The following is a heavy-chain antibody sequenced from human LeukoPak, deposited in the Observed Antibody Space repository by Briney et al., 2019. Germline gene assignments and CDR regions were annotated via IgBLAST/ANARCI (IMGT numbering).Heavy chain of an antibody. CDR2: IFYTGST. Sequence: SETLSLTCTVSGGSISSHYWSWIRQRPGKGLEWIGYIFYTGSTDYNPSLKSRVTISVDTSKNQFSLKLSSVTAADTAIFYCARGGLRHFDFWGQGTLVTVSS. CDR1: GGSISSHY. J-gene: IGHJ4*02. D-gene: IGHD4-17*01. V-gene: IGHV4-59*11. CDR3: ARGGLRHFDF.